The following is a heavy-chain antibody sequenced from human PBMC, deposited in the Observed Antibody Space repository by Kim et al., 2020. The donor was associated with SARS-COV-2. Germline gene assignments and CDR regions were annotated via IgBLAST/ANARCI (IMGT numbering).Heavy chain of an antibody. CDR2: INHSGST. V-gene: IGHV4-34*01. J-gene: IGHJ4*02. D-gene: IGHD6-6*01. Sequence: SETLSLTCAVYGGSFSGYYWSWIRQPPGKGLEWIGEINHSGSTNYNPSLKSRVTISVDTSKNQFSLKLSSVTAADTAVYYCARAVRGTFIAARRGAKYFDYWGQGTLVTVSS. CDR1: GGSFSGYY. CDR3: ARAVRGTFIAARRGAKYFDY.